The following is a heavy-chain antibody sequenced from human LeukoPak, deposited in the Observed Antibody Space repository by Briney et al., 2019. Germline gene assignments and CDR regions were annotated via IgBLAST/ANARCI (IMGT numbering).Heavy chain of an antibody. CDR2: IDWDDDK. D-gene: IGHD3/OR15-3a*01. Sequence: GSGPALVNPTQTLTLTCTFSGFSLTTAGMCVGWIRQPPGKALEWLARIDWDDDKFYSTSLKTRLTIFKDTSKNQVALIMTNVDPADTATYFCARIRWTAATTRYYYMDAWGKGTTVTVSS. CDR1: GFSLTTAGMC. CDR3: ARIRWTAATTRYYYMDA. J-gene: IGHJ6*03. V-gene: IGHV2-70*17.